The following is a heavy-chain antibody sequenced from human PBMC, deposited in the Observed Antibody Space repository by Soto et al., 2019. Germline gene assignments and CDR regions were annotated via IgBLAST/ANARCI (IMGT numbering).Heavy chain of an antibody. Sequence: ASVKVSCKASGYTFTSYAMHWVRQAPGQRLEWMGWINAGNGNTKYSQKFQGRVTITRDTSASTAYMELSSLRSEDTAVYYCARGYSSGLNPFDYWGQGTLVTVSS. CDR3: ARGYSSGLNPFDY. V-gene: IGHV1-3*01. J-gene: IGHJ4*02. CDR2: INAGNGNT. CDR1: GYTFTSYA. D-gene: IGHD6-19*01.